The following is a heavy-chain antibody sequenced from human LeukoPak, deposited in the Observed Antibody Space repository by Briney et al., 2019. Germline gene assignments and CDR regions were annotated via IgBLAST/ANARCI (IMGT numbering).Heavy chain of an antibody. J-gene: IGHJ4*02. Sequence: GGSLRLSCAASGFTFSSYAMSWVRQAPGKGLEWVSAISGSGGSTYYADSVKGRFTISRDNSKNTLYLQMNSLRAEDTAVYYCAKRGSTYSSSWYFDNYWGQGTLVTVSS. CDR1: GFTFSSYA. V-gene: IGHV3-23*01. D-gene: IGHD6-13*01. CDR2: ISGSGGST. CDR3: AKRGSTYSSSWYFDNY.